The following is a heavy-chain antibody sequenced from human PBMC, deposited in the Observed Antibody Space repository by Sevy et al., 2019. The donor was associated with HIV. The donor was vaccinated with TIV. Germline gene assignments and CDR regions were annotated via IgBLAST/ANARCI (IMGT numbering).Heavy chain of an antibody. Sequence: GGSLRLSCTSSGFTFGDYAMSWFRQAPGKGLEWVAFIRRNSHEPYGGTTEYAASVKGRFTISRDDSKSTAYLQMNSLKTVDTVVYYCTRALATADTPEYYFDYWGQGILVTVSS. V-gene: IGHV3-49*03. J-gene: IGHJ4*02. CDR2: IRRNSHEPYGGTT. CDR3: TRALATADTPEYYFDY. D-gene: IGHD5-12*01. CDR1: GFTFGDYA.